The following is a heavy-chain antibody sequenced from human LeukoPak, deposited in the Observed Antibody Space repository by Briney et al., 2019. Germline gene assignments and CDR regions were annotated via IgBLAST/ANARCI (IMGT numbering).Heavy chain of an antibody. CDR1: GFSFSNYD. D-gene: IGHD2-2*01. Sequence: GGSLRLSCGASGFSFSNYDMHWVRQAPGKGLEWVAIISYDGSKKYYADSVKGRFTISRDNSKNTVYLQMNSLRPEDTAVYYCVRESVVVPAAPDYWGQGTLVTVSS. CDR3: VRESVVVPAAPDY. V-gene: IGHV3-30-3*01. CDR2: ISYDGSKK. J-gene: IGHJ4*02.